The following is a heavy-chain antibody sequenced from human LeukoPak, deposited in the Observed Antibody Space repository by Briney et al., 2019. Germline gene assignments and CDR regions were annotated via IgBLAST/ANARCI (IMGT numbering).Heavy chain of an antibody. Sequence: SGGSLRLSCAASGFTFSEHYMDWVRQAPGKGLEWVSYISSSGSTIYYADSVKGRFTISRDNAKNSLYLQMNSLRAEDTAVYYCARDRLVSGYDFRDYYYGMDVWGQGTTVTVSS. CDR2: ISSSGSTI. J-gene: IGHJ6*02. V-gene: IGHV3-11*01. CDR3: ARDRLVSGYDFRDYYYGMDV. CDR1: GFTFSEHY. D-gene: IGHD5-12*01.